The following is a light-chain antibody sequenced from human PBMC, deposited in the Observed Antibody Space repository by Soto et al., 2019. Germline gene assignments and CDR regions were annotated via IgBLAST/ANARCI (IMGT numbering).Light chain of an antibody. Sequence: EIVLTQSPATLSLSPGGGATLSCRASQSISSYLAWYQQKPGQAPRLLIYDVSNRASGIPARFSGRGSGTDFTLTISNVEPEDIAVYFCQQRSSWPPTYTFGQGTKLEI. V-gene: IGKV3-11*01. CDR3: QQRSSWPPTYT. CDR2: DVS. J-gene: IGKJ2*01. CDR1: QSISSY.